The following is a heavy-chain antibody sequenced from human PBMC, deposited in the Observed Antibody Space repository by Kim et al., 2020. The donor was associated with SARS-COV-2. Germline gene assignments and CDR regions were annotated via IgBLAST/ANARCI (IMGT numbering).Heavy chain of an antibody. CDR2: INHSGST. V-gene: IGHV4-34*01. CDR1: GGSFSGYY. Sequence: SETLSLTCAVYGGSFSGYYWSWIRQPPGKGLEWIGEINHSGSTNYNPSLKSRVTISVDTSKNQFSLKLSSVTAADTAVYYCARGLGDYYDSSGTFDYWGQGTLVTVSS. CDR3: ARGLGDYYDSSGTFDY. D-gene: IGHD3-22*01. J-gene: IGHJ4*02.